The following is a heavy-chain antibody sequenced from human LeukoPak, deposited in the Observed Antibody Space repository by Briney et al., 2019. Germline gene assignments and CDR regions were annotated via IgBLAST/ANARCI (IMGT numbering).Heavy chain of an antibody. J-gene: IGHJ6*03. CDR3: AGQGKVGAIYYYYMDV. Sequence: PGESLKISCKGSGYSFTSYWIGWVRQMPGKGLEWMGIIYPGDSDTRYSPSFQGQVTISADKSISTAYLQWSSLKASDTAMYYCAGQGKVGAIYYYYMDVWGKGTTVTVSS. CDR2: IYPGDSDT. V-gene: IGHV5-51*01. CDR1: GYSFTSYW. D-gene: IGHD4-17*01.